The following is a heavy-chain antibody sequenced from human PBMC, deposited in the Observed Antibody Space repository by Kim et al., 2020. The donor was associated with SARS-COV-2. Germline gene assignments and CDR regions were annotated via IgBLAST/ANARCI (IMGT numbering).Heavy chain of an antibody. Sequence: SETLSLTCTVSGGSISSGGYYWSWIRQHPGKGLEWIGYIYYSGSTYYNPSLKSRVTISVDTSKNQFSLKLSSVTAADTAVYYCARARMTTVVDAFDIWGQGTMVPVSS. V-gene: IGHV4-31*03. J-gene: IGHJ3*02. CDR2: IYYSGST. D-gene: IGHD4-17*01. CDR1: GGSISSGGYY. CDR3: ARARMTTVVDAFDI.